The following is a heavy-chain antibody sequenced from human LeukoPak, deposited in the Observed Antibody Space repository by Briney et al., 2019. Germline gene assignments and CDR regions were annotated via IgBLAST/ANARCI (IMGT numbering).Heavy chain of an antibody. Sequence: GGSLRLSCAASGFTFSGYVMRWVRQAPGKGLEWVSSIGASGGSKYYADSVKGRFTISRDNSKNTEYLQVNTLTGDATALSYLWNLRCGYGLGGGQGTLVTVSS. CDR3: WNLRCGYGLG. CDR1: GFTFSGYV. CDR2: IGASGGSK. J-gene: IGHJ4*02. D-gene: IGHD5-18*01. V-gene: IGHV3-23*01.